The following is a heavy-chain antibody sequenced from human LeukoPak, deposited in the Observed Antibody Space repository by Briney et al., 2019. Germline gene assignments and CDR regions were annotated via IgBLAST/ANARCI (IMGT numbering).Heavy chain of an antibody. CDR1: GFTVSNAW. Sequence: PGGSLRLSCAASGFTVSNAWMSWVRQAPGKGLEWVGRIKSKTDGGTTDYAAPVKGRFTISRDDSKNTLYLQMNSLKTEDTAVYYCTTDYEDTAPSFFDYWGQGTLVTVSS. V-gene: IGHV3-15*01. CDR2: IKSKTDGGTT. D-gene: IGHD5-18*01. CDR3: TTDYEDTAPSFFDY. J-gene: IGHJ4*02.